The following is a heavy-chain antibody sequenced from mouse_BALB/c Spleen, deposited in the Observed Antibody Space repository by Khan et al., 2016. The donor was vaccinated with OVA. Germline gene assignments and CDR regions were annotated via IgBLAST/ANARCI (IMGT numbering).Heavy chain of an antibody. V-gene: IGHV1S81*02. CDR2: TNPTNGRT. Sequence: QVQLQQSGAELVKAGASVKMSCKASGYTFTSYWMHWVKQRLGQGLEWFAETNPTNGRTYYNEKFKSKATLTVDKSSSTAYMLLSGPTFEDSAGYYCARIKKIVATCFDYWGQGTTLTVSS. J-gene: IGHJ2*01. CDR1: GYTFTSYW. D-gene: IGHD1-1*01. CDR3: ARIKKIVATCFDY.